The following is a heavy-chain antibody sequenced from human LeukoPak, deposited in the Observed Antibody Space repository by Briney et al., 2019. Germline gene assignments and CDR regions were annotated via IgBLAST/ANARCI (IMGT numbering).Heavy chain of an antibody. CDR1: GGSISSYY. V-gene: IGHV4-4*07. D-gene: IGHD6-19*01. Sequence: SSETLSLTCTVSGGSISSYYWSWIRQPAGKGLEWIGRIYSSGSTNYNPSLKSRVTMSIDTSKNQSSLKLSSVTAADTAMYYCARGGLGSGWYSVWFDHWGQGTLVTVSS. CDR3: ARGGLGSGWYSVWFDH. J-gene: IGHJ5*02. CDR2: IYSSGST.